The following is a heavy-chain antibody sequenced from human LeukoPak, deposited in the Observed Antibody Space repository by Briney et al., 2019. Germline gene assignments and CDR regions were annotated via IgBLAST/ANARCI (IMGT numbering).Heavy chain of an antibody. V-gene: IGHV3-23*01. CDR3: AKSHSLEYRGYFDY. D-gene: IGHD2/OR15-2a*01. CDR1: GFTFNTYA. Sequence: PGGSLRLSCEASGFTFNTYAIYWVRQAPGKGLEWVSGICGSGGCTYYADSVKGRFTISRGNSKNTLYLLMNELSAEDTAVYYCAKSHSLEYRGYFDYWGQGTLVTVSS. J-gene: IGHJ4*02. CDR2: ICGSGGCT.